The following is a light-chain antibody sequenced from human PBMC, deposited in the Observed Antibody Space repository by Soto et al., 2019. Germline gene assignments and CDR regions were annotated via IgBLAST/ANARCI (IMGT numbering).Light chain of an antibody. J-gene: IGLJ1*01. CDR2: EVR. Sequence: QSVLTQPASVSGSPGQSITISCTGTSSDVGGYDFVSWYQHHPGKAPKLLIHEVRNRPSGVSHRFSGSKSGNTASLTISGLQADDEADYYCSSYTTSSTPYYVFGTGTKGTVL. CDR1: SSDVGGYDF. V-gene: IGLV2-14*01. CDR3: SSYTTSSTPYYV.